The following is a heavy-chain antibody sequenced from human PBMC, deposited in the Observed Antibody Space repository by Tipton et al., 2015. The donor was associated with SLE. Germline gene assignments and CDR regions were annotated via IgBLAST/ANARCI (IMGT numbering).Heavy chain of an antibody. D-gene: IGHD3-3*01. CDR1: GASITSNSYS. J-gene: IGHJ6*02. V-gene: IGHV4-61*09. CDR3: AREREGTGGFCSRGPCHFYYGMDV. Sequence: LRLSCTVSGASITSNSYSWNWIRQPAGKGLEWIRHIYTSGSTNYSPSLNSRVTISLDTSKNQFSLKLNSVTAADTALYYCAREREGTGGFCSRGPCHFYYGMDVWGQGTTVTVSS. CDR2: IYTSGST.